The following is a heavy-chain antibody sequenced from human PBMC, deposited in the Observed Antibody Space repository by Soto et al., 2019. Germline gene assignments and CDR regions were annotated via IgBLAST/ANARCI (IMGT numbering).Heavy chain of an antibody. J-gene: IGHJ4*02. Sequence: PGASMEVPSNGSGERFTSYCIGWVRQMLGQGLEWMGIIYPGDSDTRYSPSFQGQVTISADKSISTAYLQWSSLKASDTAMYYCSILSYVYSSSDGVDDRSQGTLVTVAS. CDR1: GERFTSYC. D-gene: IGHD6-6*01. CDR2: IYPGDSDT. V-gene: IGHV5-51*01. CDR3: SILSYVYSSSDGVDD.